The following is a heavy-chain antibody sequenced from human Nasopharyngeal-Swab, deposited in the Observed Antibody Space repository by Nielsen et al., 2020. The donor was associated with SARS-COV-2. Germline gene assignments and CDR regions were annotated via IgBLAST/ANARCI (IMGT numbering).Heavy chain of an antibody. V-gene: IGHV3-23*01. D-gene: IGHD3-16*01. J-gene: IGHJ4*02. Sequence: RQPPGKGLEWVSVISGSGITTYYADSVKGRFTISRDNSKNTLYLQMNSLRAEDTAIYYCAGDPRLRYFDYWGQGTLVTVSS. CDR3: AGDPRLRYFDY. CDR2: ISGSGITT.